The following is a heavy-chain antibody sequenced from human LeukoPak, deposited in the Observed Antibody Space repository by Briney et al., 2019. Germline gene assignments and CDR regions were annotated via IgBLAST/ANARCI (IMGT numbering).Heavy chain of an antibody. CDR2: IRYDGSNK. CDR1: GFTFSSYA. J-gene: IGHJ1*01. CDR3: AKTIPPYSRSREVRWYFQH. V-gene: IGHV3-30*02. D-gene: IGHD6-13*01. Sequence: PGGSLRLSCAASGFTFSSYAMSWVRQAPGKGLEWVAFIRYDGSNKYYADSVKGRFTISRDNSKNTLYLQMNSLRAEDTAVYYCAKTIPPYSRSREVRWYFQHWGQGTLVTVSS.